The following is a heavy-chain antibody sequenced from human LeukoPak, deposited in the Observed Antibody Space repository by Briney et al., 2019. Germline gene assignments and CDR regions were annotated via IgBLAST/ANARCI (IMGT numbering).Heavy chain of an antibody. J-gene: IGHJ3*02. CDR2: ISSSSSSYI. CDR3: ARLAAQDAFDI. Sequence: PGGSLRLSCAASGFTFSSYNMNWVRQAPGKGLEWVSSISSSSSSYIYYADSVKGRFTISRDNAKNSLYLQMNSLRAEDTAVYYCARLAAQDAFDIWGQGTMVTVSS. CDR1: GFTFSSYN. D-gene: IGHD6-25*01. V-gene: IGHV3-21*01.